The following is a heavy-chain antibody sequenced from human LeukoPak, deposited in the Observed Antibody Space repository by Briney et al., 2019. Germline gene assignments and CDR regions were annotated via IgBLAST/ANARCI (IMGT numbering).Heavy chain of an antibody. CDR3: AKDFMETNIAAAGSVDY. V-gene: IGHV3-23*01. CDR2: ISGSGGST. J-gene: IGHJ4*02. Sequence: GGSLRLSCAASGFTFSSYAMSWVRQAPGKGLEWVSAISGSGGSTYYADSVKGRFTISRDNSKNTLYLQMNSLRAEDTAVYYCAKDFMETNIAAAGSVDYWGQGTLVTVPS. CDR1: GFTFSSYA. D-gene: IGHD6-13*01.